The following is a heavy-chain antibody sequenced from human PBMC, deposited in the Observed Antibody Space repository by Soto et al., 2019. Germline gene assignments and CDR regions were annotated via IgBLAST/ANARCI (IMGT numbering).Heavy chain of an antibody. CDR2: IWYDGSNE. Sequence: QVQLVESGGGVVQPGRSLKISCAASGFNFRDYAMYWIRQAPGKGLEWVAVIWYDGSNEFYADSVRGRFTISKDISQATLYLQMTSLRGEDTAVYFCARDRRIGSSEVVDQWGQGTVVTVSS. V-gene: IGHV3-33*01. CDR1: GFNFRDYA. D-gene: IGHD1-1*01. CDR3: ARDRRIGSSEVVDQ. J-gene: IGHJ4*02.